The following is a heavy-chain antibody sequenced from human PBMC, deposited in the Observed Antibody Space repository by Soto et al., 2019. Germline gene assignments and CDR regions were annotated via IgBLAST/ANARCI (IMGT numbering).Heavy chain of an antibody. J-gene: IGHJ4*02. Sequence: QVQLVESGGGVVQPGRSLRLSCAASGFTFSSYGMHWVRQAPGKGLEWVATIWYDGSNKYYADFVKGRFTISRDDSKNTLYLHMNSLRAEDTAVYYCARGQFDDSSGGFDYWGLGTLVTVSS. V-gene: IGHV3-33*01. CDR3: ARGQFDDSSGGFDY. D-gene: IGHD3-22*01. CDR1: GFTFSSYG. CDR2: IWYDGSNK.